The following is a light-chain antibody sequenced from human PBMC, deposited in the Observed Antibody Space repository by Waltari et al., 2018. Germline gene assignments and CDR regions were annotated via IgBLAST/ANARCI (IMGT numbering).Light chain of an antibody. J-gene: IGLJ2*01. Sequence: QSVLTQPPSTSGTPGQRVTISCSGSSSNIGSNFVYWYQHLPGTAPKLLTYRINRRPSGVPGRFSGSKSGTSAALAISGRRSEDEADYYCAAWDDSLSGPVVGGGTKLTVL. CDR3: AAWDDSLSGPV. V-gene: IGLV1-47*01. CDR2: RIN. CDR1: SSNIGSNF.